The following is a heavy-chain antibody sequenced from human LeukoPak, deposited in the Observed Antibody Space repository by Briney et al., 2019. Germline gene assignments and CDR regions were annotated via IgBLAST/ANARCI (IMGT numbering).Heavy chain of an antibody. CDR3: ARISSSSFHFDY. D-gene: IGHD6-13*01. V-gene: IGHV2-70*04. J-gene: IGHJ4*02. Sequence: SGPTLVNPTQTLTLTCTFSGFSLSTIGMRVNWIRQPPGKVLEWLARIDWDDDKFYSTSLKTRLTISKDTSKNQVVLTMTNLDPVDTATYYCARISSSSFHFDYWGQGTLVTVSS. CDR1: GFSLSTIGMR. CDR2: IDWDDDK.